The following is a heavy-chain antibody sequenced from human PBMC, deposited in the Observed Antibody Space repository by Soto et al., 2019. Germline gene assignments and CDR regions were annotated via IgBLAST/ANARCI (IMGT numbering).Heavy chain of an antibody. V-gene: IGHV3-21*01. Sequence: AGGSLRLSCAASGFTFRDYAMNWVRQAPGKGLEWVSSISSRSSYIYYADSLKGRFTISRDNAKNSLYLEMNSLRAEDTAVYYCARDAGVVTQDYWGQGTLVTVSS. CDR3: ARDAGVVTQDY. CDR1: GFTFRDYA. D-gene: IGHD3-3*01. CDR2: ISSRSSYI. J-gene: IGHJ4*02.